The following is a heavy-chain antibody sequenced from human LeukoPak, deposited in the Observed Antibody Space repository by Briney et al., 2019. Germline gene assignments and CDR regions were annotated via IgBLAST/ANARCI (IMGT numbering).Heavy chain of an antibody. J-gene: IGHJ4*02. Sequence: ASVKVSCKASGYTFSDFDINWVRQVPGQGFEWMGWLNPVSGNTDYAQEFQGRVTISRNTSITTAYMELTSLRSEDTAVYYCARGGLFFDFWSGYSTRYFDHWGQGTLVTVSA. V-gene: IGHV1-8*03. CDR1: GYTFSDFD. CDR2: LNPVSGNT. CDR3: ARGGLFFDFWSGYSTRYFDH. D-gene: IGHD3-3*01.